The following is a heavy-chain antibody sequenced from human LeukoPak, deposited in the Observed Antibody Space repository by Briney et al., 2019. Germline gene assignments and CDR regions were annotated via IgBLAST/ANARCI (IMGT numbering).Heavy chain of an antibody. CDR1: GGSFSGYC. CDR2: INHSGST. D-gene: IGHD3-3*02. CDR3: ATDISWFET. V-gene: IGHV4-34*01. Sequence: SETLSLTCAVYGGSFSGYCWSWIRQPPGKGLEWIGEINHSGSTNYNPSLKSRVTISVDTSKNQFSLKLSSVTAADTALYYCATDISWFETWGQGTLVTVSS. J-gene: IGHJ5*02.